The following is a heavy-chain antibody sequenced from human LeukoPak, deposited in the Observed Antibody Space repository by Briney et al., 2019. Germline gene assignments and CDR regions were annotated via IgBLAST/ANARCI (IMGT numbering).Heavy chain of an antibody. D-gene: IGHD2-2*01. Sequence: SETLSLTCTVSGGSISSYYWSWIRQPPGKGQEWIGYIYYSGSTNYNPSLKSRVTISVDTSKNQFSLKLSSVTAADTAVYYCARYPDIVVVPAAVDAFDIWGQGTMVTVSS. CDR3: ARYPDIVVVPAAVDAFDI. V-gene: IGHV4-59*01. CDR1: GGSISSYY. J-gene: IGHJ3*02. CDR2: IYYSGST.